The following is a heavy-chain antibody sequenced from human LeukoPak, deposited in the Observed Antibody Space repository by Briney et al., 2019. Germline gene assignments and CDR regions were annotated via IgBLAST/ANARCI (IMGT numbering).Heavy chain of an antibody. V-gene: IGHV3-30*03. CDR1: GFTFSSYA. CDR2: ISYDGSNK. Sequence: GRSLRLSCAASGFTFSSYAMHWVRQAPGKGLEWVAVISYDGSNKYYADSVKGRFTISRDNSKNTLYLQMNSLRAEDTAVYYCASSKGYSGYDWLSYFDYGGQGTLVTVSA. D-gene: IGHD5-12*01. J-gene: IGHJ4*02. CDR3: ASSKGYSGYDWLSYFDY.